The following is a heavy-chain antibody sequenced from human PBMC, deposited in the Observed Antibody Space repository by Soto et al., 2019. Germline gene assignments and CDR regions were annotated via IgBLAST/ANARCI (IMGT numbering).Heavy chain of an antibody. V-gene: IGHV1-18*04. J-gene: IGHJ5*02. CDR2: ISTYNGDT. D-gene: IGHD1-1*01. Sequence: QVQLVQSVTEVKKPGASVQVSCKASGYSFTSYGINWVRQAPGQGLEWMGWISTYNGDTNYAQKFQGRVTMTTETSTTTAYMELRRLTSDDTVVYFCAIGDRTGSPRGWFDPWGQGTVFTVSS. CDR1: GYSFTSYG. CDR3: AIGDRTGSPRGWFDP.